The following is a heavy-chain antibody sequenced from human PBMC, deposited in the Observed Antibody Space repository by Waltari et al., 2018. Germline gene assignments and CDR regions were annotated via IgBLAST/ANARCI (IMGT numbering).Heavy chain of an antibody. D-gene: IGHD3-10*01. CDR1: GGSISSSSYY. J-gene: IGHJ4*02. CDR3: AREVLLWFRESYYFDY. CDR2: IYYSGST. V-gene: IGHV4-39*07. Sequence: QLQLQESGPGLVKPSETLSLTCTVSGGSISSSSYYWGWFRQPPGKGLEWIGSIYYSGSTYYNPSLKSRVTISVDTSKNQFSLKLSSVTAADTAVYYCAREVLLWFRESYYFDYWGQGTLVTVSS.